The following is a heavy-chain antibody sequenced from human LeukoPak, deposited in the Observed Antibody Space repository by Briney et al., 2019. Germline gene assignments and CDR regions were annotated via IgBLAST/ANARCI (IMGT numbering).Heavy chain of an antibody. V-gene: IGHV3-53*01. CDR2: IYSGGST. CDR1: GFTFSSNY. CDR3: ARAIVGATDDAFDI. J-gene: IGHJ3*02. D-gene: IGHD1-26*01. Sequence: AGGSLKLSCAASGFTFSSNYMSWVRQAPGKGLEWVSVIYSGGSTYYADSVKGRFTISRDNSKNTLYLQMNSLRAEDTAVYYCARAIVGATDDAFDIWGQGTMVTVSS.